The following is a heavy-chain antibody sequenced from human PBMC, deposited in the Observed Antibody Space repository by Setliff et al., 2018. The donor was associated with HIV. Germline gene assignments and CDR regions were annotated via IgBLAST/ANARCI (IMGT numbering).Heavy chain of an antibody. CDR3: ARLLRRPHDFFYMDV. Sequence: GESLKISCKASGYTFTHYWIGWVRQMPGKGLEWMGFVYPGDSDSRYSPSLQGQVTISGDKSSSTAYLQWSSLRASDTATYYCARLLRRPHDFFYMDVWGKGTTVTVSS. J-gene: IGHJ6*03. D-gene: IGHD2-15*01. V-gene: IGHV5-51*01. CDR1: GYTFTHYW. CDR2: VYPGDSDS.